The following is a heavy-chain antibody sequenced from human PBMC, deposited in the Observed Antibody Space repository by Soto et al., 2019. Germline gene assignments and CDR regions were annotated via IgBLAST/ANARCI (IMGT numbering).Heavy chain of an antibody. Sequence: QGQLVQSGAEVKKPGASVKVSCKASGYTCPSYGLSWVRQAPGQGLEWMGWISAYNGNTNYAQKLQGRVTMTTDTSTRTAYMELGSLRYDDTAVYYCARRRGSYPYWYFDLWGRGTLVTVSS. CDR2: ISAYNGNT. D-gene: IGHD1-26*01. CDR3: ARRRGSYPYWYFDL. CDR1: GYTCPSYG. J-gene: IGHJ2*01. V-gene: IGHV1-18*01.